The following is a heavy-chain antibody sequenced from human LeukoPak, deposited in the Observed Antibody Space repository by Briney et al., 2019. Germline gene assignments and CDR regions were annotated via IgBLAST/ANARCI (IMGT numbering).Heavy chain of an antibody. V-gene: IGHV3-21*01. J-gene: IGHJ4*02. D-gene: IGHD3-10*01. Sequence: GGSLRLSCAASGFTFSSYSMNWVRQAPGKGLEWASSISSSSSYIYYADSVKGRFTISRDNAKNSLYLQMNSLRAEDTAVYYCAREWFGELLDGYWGQGTLVTVSS. CDR1: GFTFSSYS. CDR3: AREWFGELLDGY. CDR2: ISSSSSYI.